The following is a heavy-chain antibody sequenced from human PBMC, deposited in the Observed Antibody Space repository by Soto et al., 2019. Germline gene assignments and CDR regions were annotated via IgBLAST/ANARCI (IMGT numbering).Heavy chain of an antibody. V-gene: IGHV3-48*03. CDR3: ARDAGINGMDV. CDR2: ISSSGSTI. D-gene: IGHD3-10*01. CDR1: GFTFSSYE. Sequence: EVQLVESGGGLVQPGGSLRLSCAASGFTFSSYEKNWVRQAPGKGLEWVSYISSSGSTIHYADSVKGRFTVSRDNAKNSLYLEMTSLRAEDTAVYYCARDAGINGMDVWGQGTTVTVS. J-gene: IGHJ6*02.